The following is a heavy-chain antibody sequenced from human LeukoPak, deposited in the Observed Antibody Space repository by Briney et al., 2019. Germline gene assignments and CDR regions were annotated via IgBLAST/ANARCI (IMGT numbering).Heavy chain of an antibody. CDR3: ARELPSHLDY. CDR2: IYYSGST. CDR1: GFTFSSYA. Sequence: LRLSCAASGFTFSSYAMSWVRQAPGKGLEWIGYIYYSGSTYYNPSLKSRVTISVDTSKNQFSLKLSSVTAADTAVYYCARELPSHLDYWGQGTLVTVSS. V-gene: IGHV4-30-4*08. J-gene: IGHJ4*02.